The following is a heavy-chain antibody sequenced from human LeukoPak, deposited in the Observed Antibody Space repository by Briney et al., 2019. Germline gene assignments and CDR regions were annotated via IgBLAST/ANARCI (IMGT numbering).Heavy chain of an antibody. D-gene: IGHD4-17*01. Sequence: ASVKVSCKASGYTFTSYGISWVRQAAGQGLEWMGRINPNSGGTSFAQKFQGRVTMTRDTSISTAYMELSRLRSDDTAVYYCARENGDYSSNYFDYWGQGTLVTDSS. CDR1: GYTFTSYG. V-gene: IGHV1-2*06. CDR3: ARENGDYSSNYFDY. J-gene: IGHJ4*02. CDR2: INPNSGGT.